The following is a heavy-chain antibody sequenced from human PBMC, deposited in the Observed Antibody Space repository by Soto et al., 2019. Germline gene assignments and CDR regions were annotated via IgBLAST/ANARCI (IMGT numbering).Heavy chain of an antibody. J-gene: IGHJ4*02. V-gene: IGHV1-69*01. CDR2: IITLFGTA. CDR1: GGTFSSHS. Sequence: VQLMQSGAEVKQPGSSVQVSCKASGGTFSSHSINWVRQAPGQGLEWMGGIITLFGTATYAQNFQGRVTITADQSTSTAYMELNSLTSDDTAVYYGASEVGYGDTSAALLDWAQETLVTVSS. CDR3: ASEVGYGDTSAALLD. D-gene: IGHD4-17*01.